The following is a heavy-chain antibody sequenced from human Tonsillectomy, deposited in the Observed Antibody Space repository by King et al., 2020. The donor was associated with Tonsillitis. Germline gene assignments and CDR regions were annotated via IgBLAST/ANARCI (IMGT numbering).Heavy chain of an antibody. CDR3: ARVKWMGATYYYYYCMDV. Sequence: VQLQESGPGLVKPSETLSLTCAVSGYSISSDYYWGWIRQPPGKGLEWIGSIYHSGTTYYNPSLKSRVTISVDTSKNQFSLKLSSVTAADTAVYYCARVKWMGATYYYYYCMDVWGQGTTVTVSS. J-gene: IGHJ6*02. V-gene: IGHV4-38-2*01. CDR2: IYHSGTT. CDR1: GYSISSDYY. D-gene: IGHD1-26*01.